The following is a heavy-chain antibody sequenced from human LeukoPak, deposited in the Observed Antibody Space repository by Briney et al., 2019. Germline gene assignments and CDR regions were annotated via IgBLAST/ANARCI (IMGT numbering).Heavy chain of an antibody. D-gene: IGHD2-15*01. CDR3: AVLPDPVGTKTDYYYYYGMDV. V-gene: IGHV4-39*01. CDR1: GGSISSSSYY. CDR2: IYYSGST. Sequence: SETLSPTCTVSGGSISSSSYYWGWIRQPPGKGLEWIGSIYYSGSTYYNPSLKSRVTISVDTSKNQFSLKLSSVTAADTAVYYCAVLPDPVGTKTDYYYYYGMDVWGQGATVTVSS. J-gene: IGHJ6*02.